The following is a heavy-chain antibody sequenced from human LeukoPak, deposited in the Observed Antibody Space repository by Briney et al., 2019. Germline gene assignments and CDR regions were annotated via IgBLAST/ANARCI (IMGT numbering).Heavy chain of an antibody. D-gene: IGHD4-11*01. CDR2: MNPNSGNT. CDR3: ARVTPTDDAFDI. Sequence: ASVKVSCKASGYTFTSYDINWVRQATGQGLEWMGWMNPNSGNTGYAQKFQGRVTITRNTSISTAYIELSSLRSEDTAVYYCARVTPTDDAFDIWGQGTMVTVSS. J-gene: IGHJ3*02. CDR1: GYTFTSYD. V-gene: IGHV1-8*03.